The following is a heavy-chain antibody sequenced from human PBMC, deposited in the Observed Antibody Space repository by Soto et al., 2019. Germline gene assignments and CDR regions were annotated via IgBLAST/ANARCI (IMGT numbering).Heavy chain of an antibody. CDR2: ISAYNGNT. D-gene: IGHD6-6*01. CDR1: GYTFTSYG. Sequence: VAAVKVSCKASGYTFTSYGISWVRQAPGQGLEWMGWISAYNGNTNYAQKLQGRVTMTTDTSTSTAYMELRSLRSDDTAVYYCASIAARSNDFDYWGQGTLVTVSS. V-gene: IGHV1-18*01. J-gene: IGHJ4*02. CDR3: ASIAARSNDFDY.